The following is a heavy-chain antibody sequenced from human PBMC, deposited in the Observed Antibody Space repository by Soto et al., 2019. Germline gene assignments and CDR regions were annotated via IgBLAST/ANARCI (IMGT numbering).Heavy chain of an antibody. D-gene: IGHD3-10*01. CDR3: ARIGPTMVRSSFDY. V-gene: IGHV1-3*01. Sequence: ASVKVSCKASGYTFTSYGIHWVRQAPGQRLEWMGWINAANGDTKYSPKFQGRVTITRDTSASTAYMELSSLRSEDTAVYYCARIGPTMVRSSFDYWGQGTLVTVSS. CDR2: INAANGDT. CDR1: GYTFTSYG. J-gene: IGHJ4*02.